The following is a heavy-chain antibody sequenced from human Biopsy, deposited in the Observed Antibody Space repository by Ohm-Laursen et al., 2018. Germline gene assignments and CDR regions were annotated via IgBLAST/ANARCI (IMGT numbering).Heavy chain of an antibody. CDR2: ISAAGPAM. CDR3: TRAEAGSGSLLYFDY. D-gene: IGHD3-10*01. CDR1: GFTFSDFY. Sequence: SLRLSCAASGFTFSDFYISWIRQAPGKGLEWISYISAAGPAMFYADSVKGRFTISRDNAKNTVFLQMNSLRAEDTAVYYCTRAEAGSGSLLYFDYWGQGTLVTVSS. J-gene: IGHJ4*02. V-gene: IGHV3-11*04.